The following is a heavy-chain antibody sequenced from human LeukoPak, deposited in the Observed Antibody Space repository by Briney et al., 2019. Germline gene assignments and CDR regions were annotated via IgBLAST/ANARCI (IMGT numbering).Heavy chain of an antibody. Sequence: ASVKVSCKASGGTFSSYAISWVRQAPGQGLEWMGGIIPIFGTANYAQKFQGRVTITADESTSTAYMELSSLRPEDTAVYYCARRAYCGGDCYLDGMDVWGQGTTVTVSS. D-gene: IGHD2-21*02. CDR3: ARRAYCGGDCYLDGMDV. CDR2: IIPIFGTA. J-gene: IGHJ6*02. V-gene: IGHV1-69*13. CDR1: GGTFSSYA.